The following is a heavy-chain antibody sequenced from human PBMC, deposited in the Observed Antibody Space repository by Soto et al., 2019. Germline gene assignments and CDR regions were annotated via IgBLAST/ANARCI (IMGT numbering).Heavy chain of an antibody. J-gene: IGHJ3*02. Sequence: PGGSLRLSCAASGFTFSHAWMSWVRQAPGKGLEWVGRIKSKADGETKDYGAPVRGRFTISRDDAKDTLYLQMNSLRIEDTAVYYCAKDSFKRWLQEAFDIWGQGTMVTVSS. CDR3: AKDSFKRWLQEAFDI. V-gene: IGHV3-15*01. CDR2: IKSKADGETK. CDR1: GFTFSHAW. D-gene: IGHD5-12*01.